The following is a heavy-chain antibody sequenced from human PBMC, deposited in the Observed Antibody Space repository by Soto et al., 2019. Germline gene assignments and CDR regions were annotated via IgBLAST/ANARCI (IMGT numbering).Heavy chain of an antibody. CDR2: IYYSGST. CDR3: ARRDATVLRYCSSTSCLAGGFDY. J-gene: IGHJ4*02. V-gene: IGHV4-59*08. Sequence: SETLSLTCTVSGGSISSYYWSWIRQPPGKGLEWIGYIYYSGSTNYNPSLKSRVTISVDTSKNQFSLKLSSVTAADTAVYYCARRDATVLRYCSSTSCLAGGFDYWGQGTLVTVSS. CDR1: GGSISSYY. D-gene: IGHD2-2*01.